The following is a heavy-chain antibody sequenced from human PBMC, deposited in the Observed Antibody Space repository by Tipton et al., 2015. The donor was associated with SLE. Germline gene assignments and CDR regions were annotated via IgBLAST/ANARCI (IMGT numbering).Heavy chain of an antibody. J-gene: IGHJ6*02. CDR1: GGSISSSSYY. D-gene: IGHD4-23*01. Sequence: TLSLTCTVSGGSISSSSYYWGWVRQPPGKGLEWIGSIYYSGSTYYNPSLMSRVTISVDTSKNQFSLKLTSVTAADTAIYYCARSVGGFGMDVWGHGTTVTVSS. CDR2: IYYSGST. V-gene: IGHV4-39*01. CDR3: ARSVGGFGMDV.